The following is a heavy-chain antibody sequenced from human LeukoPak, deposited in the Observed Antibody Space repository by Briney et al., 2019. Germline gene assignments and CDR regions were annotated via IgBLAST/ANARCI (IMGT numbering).Heavy chain of an antibody. CDR1: GFTFSSYA. Sequence: GGSLRLSCAASGFTFSSYAMSWVRQAPGKGLEWVSAISGSGGSTYYADSVKGRFTISRDNSKNTLYLQMNSLKAEDTAVYYCAKLYYYDSSGYYEGTDYWGQGTLVIVSS. D-gene: IGHD3-22*01. CDR2: ISGSGGST. J-gene: IGHJ4*02. CDR3: AKLYYYDSSGYYEGTDY. V-gene: IGHV3-23*01.